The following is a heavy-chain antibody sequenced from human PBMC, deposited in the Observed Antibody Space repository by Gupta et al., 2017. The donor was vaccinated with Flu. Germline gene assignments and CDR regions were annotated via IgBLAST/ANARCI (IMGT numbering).Heavy chain of an antibody. CDR1: GFTLSSYG. D-gene: IGHD4-17*01. V-gene: IGHV3-30*03. J-gene: IGHJ4*02. CDR3: AIPYGDGFDH. CDR2: ISFDGGLK. Sequence: GFTLSSYGMHWVRQAPGKGLEWVAVISFDGGLKYYADSVKGRFSISRDNSQNTIYLHMNSLRAEDTAKYYCAIPYGDGFDHWGQGTLVTVSS.